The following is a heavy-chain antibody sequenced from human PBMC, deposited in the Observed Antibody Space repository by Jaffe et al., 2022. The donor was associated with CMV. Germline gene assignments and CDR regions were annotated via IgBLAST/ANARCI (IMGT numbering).Heavy chain of an antibody. Sequence: QLQLQLSGPGLVKPSETLSLTCTASGGSISSNNYCWGWVRQPPGKGLEWIGDICNSGSTFYSPSLRSRVTMSIDTSKNQFSLGLRSVTAADTAMYNCARRTPYSDWIGPWGQGTLVTVSS. V-gene: IGHV4-39*01. CDR1: GGSISSNNYC. CDR2: ICNSGST. D-gene: IGHD2-15*01. J-gene: IGHJ5*02. CDR3: ARRTPYSDWIGP.